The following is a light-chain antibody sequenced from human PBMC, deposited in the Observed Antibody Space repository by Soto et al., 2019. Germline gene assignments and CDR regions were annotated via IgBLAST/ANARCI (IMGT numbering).Light chain of an antibody. CDR2: LEGSGSY. CDR3: ETWDSNTVV. V-gene: IGLV4-60*02. J-gene: IGLJ2*01. Sequence: QLVLTQSSSASASLGSSVKLTCTLSSGHSSYIIAWHQQQPGKAPRYLMKLEGSGSYNKGSGVPDRFSGSSSEADRYLTISNLQFEDEADYYCETWDSNTVVFGGGTKLTVL. CDR1: SGHSSYI.